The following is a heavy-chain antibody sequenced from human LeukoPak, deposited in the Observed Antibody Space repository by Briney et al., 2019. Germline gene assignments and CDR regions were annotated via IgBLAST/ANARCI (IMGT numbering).Heavy chain of an antibody. CDR1: GYSFTNYW. Sequence: GESLKISCKGSGYSFTNYWIGWVRQMPGKGLEWMGIIYPGDFDTRYSPSFQGQVTISADKSISTAYLQWSSLKASDTAMYYCAGATMVRGVIDAFDIWGQGTMVTVSS. CDR3: AGATMVRGVIDAFDI. J-gene: IGHJ3*02. V-gene: IGHV5-51*01. CDR2: IYPGDFDT. D-gene: IGHD3-10*01.